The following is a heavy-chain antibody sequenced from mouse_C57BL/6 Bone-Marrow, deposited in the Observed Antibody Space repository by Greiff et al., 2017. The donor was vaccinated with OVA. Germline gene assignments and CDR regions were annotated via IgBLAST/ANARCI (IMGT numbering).Heavy chain of an antibody. J-gene: IGHJ3*01. CDR3: ARGFLFAY. Sequence: VQLQQSGPGLVQPSQCLSITCTVSGFSLTSYGVHWVRQSPGKGLEWLGVIWSGGSTDYNAAFIYRLSISKDNAKSQVVFKMNSLQADDTAIYYCARGFLFAYWGQGTLVTVSA. V-gene: IGHV2-2*01. CDR1: GFSLTSYG. CDR2: IWSGGST.